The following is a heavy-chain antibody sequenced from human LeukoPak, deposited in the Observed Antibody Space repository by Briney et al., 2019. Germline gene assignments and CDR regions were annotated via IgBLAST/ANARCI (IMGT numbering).Heavy chain of an antibody. J-gene: IGHJ5*02. Sequence: SETLSLTCTVSGDSISSSNYYWGWIRQPPGKGLEWIGSIYYSGITYFNSSLKSRFTMSVDASKNQFSLRLSSVTAADTAVYYCARHFWRGYTNWFDPWGQGTLVSVSS. D-gene: IGHD3-3*01. CDR1: GDSISSSNYY. CDR3: ARHFWRGYTNWFDP. CDR2: IYYSGIT. V-gene: IGHV4-39*01.